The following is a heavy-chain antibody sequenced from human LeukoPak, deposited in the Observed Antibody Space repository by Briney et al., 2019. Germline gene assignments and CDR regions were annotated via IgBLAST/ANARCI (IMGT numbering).Heavy chain of an antibody. V-gene: IGHV4-59*01. CDR3: ALGDSSGYPDY. Sequence: TSETLSLTCTVSGGSISSYYWSWIRQPPGKGLEWIGYIYYSGSTNYNPSLKSRVTISVDTSKNQFSLKLSSVTAADTAVYYCALGDSSGYPDYWGQGTLVTVSS. CDR1: GGSISSYY. D-gene: IGHD3-22*01. J-gene: IGHJ4*02. CDR2: IYYSGST.